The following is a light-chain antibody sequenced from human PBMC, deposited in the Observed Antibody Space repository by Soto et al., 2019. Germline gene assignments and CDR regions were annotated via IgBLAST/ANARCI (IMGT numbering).Light chain of an antibody. V-gene: IGKV3-20*01. Sequence: ESVLTQSPGTLSMSPGERATLSCRASQSVSSSYSAWYQQKAGQAPRLLIYGASRRATGIPDRFSGSGSGTDFTLTISRLEPEDFAVYYCQQYGRSPFTFGPGTKVDIK. CDR1: QSVSSSY. J-gene: IGKJ3*01. CDR2: GAS. CDR3: QQYGRSPFT.